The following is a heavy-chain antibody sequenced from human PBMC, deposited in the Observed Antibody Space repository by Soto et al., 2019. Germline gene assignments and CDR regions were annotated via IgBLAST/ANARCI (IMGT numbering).Heavy chain of an antibody. CDR3: ARDTDSDTWNDPFDY. Sequence: DVQLVESGGGLVQPGRSLRLSCAASGFIFDDFAMHWVRQAPGKGLEWVSGISWNSGSTDYAASVKGRFIISRDNARNSLYLEMKRLRPEDTALYYFARDTDSDTWNDPFDYWGQGALVIVSP. J-gene: IGHJ4*02. CDR1: GFIFDDFA. V-gene: IGHV3-9*01. CDR2: ISWNSGST. D-gene: IGHD1-1*01.